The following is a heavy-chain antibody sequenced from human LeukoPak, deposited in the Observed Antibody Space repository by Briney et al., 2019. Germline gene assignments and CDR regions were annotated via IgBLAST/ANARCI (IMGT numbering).Heavy chain of an antibody. CDR3: ARWSGYYFY. CDR2: IPYDGSNK. V-gene: IGHV3-30*04. CDR1: GFTFSTYA. J-gene: IGHJ4*02. Sequence: GRSLRLSCAASGFTFSTYAMHWVRQAPGKGLEWVAVIPYDGSNKYYADSVKGRFTISRENSKNRLYLQMNSLRAEDTAVYYCARWSGYYFYWGQGTLVTVSS. D-gene: IGHD3-3*01.